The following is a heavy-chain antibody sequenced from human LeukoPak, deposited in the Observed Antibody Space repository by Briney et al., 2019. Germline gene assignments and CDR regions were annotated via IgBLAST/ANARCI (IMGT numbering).Heavy chain of an antibody. J-gene: IGHJ4*02. CDR2: IYYSGCT. V-gene: IGHV4-59*01. CDR3: ARGTYYYGSGSYFDY. D-gene: IGHD3-10*01. CDR1: GGSISSYY. Sequence: SETLSLTCTVSGGSISSYYWSWIRQPPGKGLEWIGYIYYSGCTNYNPSLKSRVTISVDTSKNQFSLKLSSVTAADTAVYYCARGTYYYGSGSYFDYWGQGTLVTVSS.